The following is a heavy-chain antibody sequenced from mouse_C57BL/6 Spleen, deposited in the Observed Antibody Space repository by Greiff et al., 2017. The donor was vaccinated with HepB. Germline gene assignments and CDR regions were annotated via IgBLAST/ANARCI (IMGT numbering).Heavy chain of an antibody. CDR1: GYTFTSYW. D-gene: IGHD1-1*01. V-gene: IGHV1-69*01. Sequence: QVQLQQPGAELVMPGASVKLSCKASGYTFTSYWMHWVKQRPGQGLEWIGEIDPSDSYTNYNQKFKGKSTLTVDKSSSTAYMQLSSLTSEDSAVYYCARSEYYGSSSYYYAMDYWGQGTSVTVSS. CDR2: IDPSDSYT. CDR3: ARSEYYGSSSYYYAMDY. J-gene: IGHJ4*01.